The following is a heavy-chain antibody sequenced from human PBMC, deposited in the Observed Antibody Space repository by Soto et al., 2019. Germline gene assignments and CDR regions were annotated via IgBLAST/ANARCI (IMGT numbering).Heavy chain of an antibody. CDR3: ARDGPWGSYRYYYYGMDV. J-gene: IGHJ6*02. V-gene: IGHV4-4*02. D-gene: IGHD3-16*02. CDR2: IYHSGST. Sequence: SETLSLTCAVSGGSISSSNWWSWVRQPPGKGLEWIGEIYHSGSTNCNPSLKSRVTISVDKSKNQFSLKLSSVTAADTAVYYCARDGPWGSYRYYYYGMDVWGQGTTVTVSS. CDR1: GGSISSSNW.